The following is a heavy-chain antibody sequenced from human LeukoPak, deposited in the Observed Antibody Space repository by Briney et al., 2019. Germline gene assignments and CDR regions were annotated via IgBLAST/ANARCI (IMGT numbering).Heavy chain of an antibody. CDR3: ARISRVAGRWDY. V-gene: IGHV1-8*01. CDR1: GYTFTSYD. CDR2: MNPNSGNT. D-gene: IGHD6-19*01. Sequence: ASVKVSCKASGYTFTSYDINWVRQATGQGLEWMGWMNPNSGNTGYAQKFQGRVTMTRNTSISTAYMELSSLRSEDTAAYYCARISRVAGRWDYWGQGTLVTVSS. J-gene: IGHJ4*02.